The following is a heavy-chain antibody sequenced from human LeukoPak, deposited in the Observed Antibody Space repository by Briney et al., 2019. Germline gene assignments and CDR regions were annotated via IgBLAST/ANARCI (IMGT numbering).Heavy chain of an antibody. J-gene: IGHJ4*02. CDR3: VKRSYCSSTSCSFDY. D-gene: IGHD2-2*01. CDR2: ISSNGGST. Sequence: GGSLRLSCSASGFTFSSYAMHWVRQAPGKGLEYVSAISSNGGSTYYADSVKGRFTISGDNSKNTLYLQMSSLRAEDTAVYYCVKRSYCSSTSCSFDYWGQGTLVTVSS. CDR1: GFTFSSYA. V-gene: IGHV3-64D*06.